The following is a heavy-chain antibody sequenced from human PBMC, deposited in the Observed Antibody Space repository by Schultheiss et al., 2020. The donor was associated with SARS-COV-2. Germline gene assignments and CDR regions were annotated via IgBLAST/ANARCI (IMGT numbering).Heavy chain of an antibody. J-gene: IGHJ4*02. D-gene: IGHD3-3*01. CDR1: GFTFVNYG. CDR2: ISYDGSNK. V-gene: IGHV3-30*18. Sequence: GGSLRLSCAASGFTFVNYGMSWVRQTPGKGLEWVAVISYDGSNKYYADAVKGRFTISRDNSKNTMYLQMNSLRVEDTAVYYCAKGGGVAYWFYLDYWGQGTLVTVSS. CDR3: AKGGGVAYWFYLDY.